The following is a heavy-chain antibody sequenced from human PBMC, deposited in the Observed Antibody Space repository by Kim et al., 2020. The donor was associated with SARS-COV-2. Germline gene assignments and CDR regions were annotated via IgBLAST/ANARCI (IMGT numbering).Heavy chain of an antibody. V-gene: IGHV3-74*01. J-gene: IGHJ6*02. D-gene: IGHD2-21*02. Sequence: RFTISRDHAKNTLYLQMNSLRAEDTAVYYCARERDCGGDCYSYYYYGMDVWGQGTTVTVSS. CDR3: ARERDCGGDCYSYYYYGMDV.